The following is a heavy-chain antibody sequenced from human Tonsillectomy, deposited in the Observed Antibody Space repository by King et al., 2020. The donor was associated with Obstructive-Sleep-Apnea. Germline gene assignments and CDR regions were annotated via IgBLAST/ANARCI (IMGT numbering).Heavy chain of an antibody. CDR3: ATLPNYDFWSAYSSGGRVDYGMDV. CDR2: RRYDGGNK. CDR1: GFAFSSYG. V-gene: IGHV3-30*02. D-gene: IGHD3-3*01. J-gene: IGHJ6*02. Sequence: VQLVESGGGVVQPGRSLRLSCAASGFAFSSYGIHWVRQAPGKGLVWVAFRRYDGGNKYYADSVKGRFTISRDNSKSTLYLQIDSLRPEDTAVYYCATLPNYDFWSAYSSGGRVDYGMDVWGQGTTVTVSS.